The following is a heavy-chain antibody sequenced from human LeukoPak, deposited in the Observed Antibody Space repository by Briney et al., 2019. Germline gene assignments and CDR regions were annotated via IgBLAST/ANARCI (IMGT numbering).Heavy chain of an antibody. V-gene: IGHV1-2*02. J-gene: IGHJ5*02. CDR3: ARGRKPFSGTAIYSGNWFDP. Sequence: ASVKVSCKASGYTFTGYYMQWVRQAPGRGLEWMGWINPNSGGTNYAQKFQGRVTMTRDTSISTAYMELSRLRSDDTAVYYCARGRKPFSGTAIYSGNWFDPWGQGTLVTVSS. D-gene: IGHD3-10*02. CDR1: GYTFTGYY. CDR2: INPNSGGT.